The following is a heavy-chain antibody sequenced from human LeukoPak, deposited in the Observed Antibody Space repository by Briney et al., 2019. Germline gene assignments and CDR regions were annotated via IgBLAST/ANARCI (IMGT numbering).Heavy chain of an antibody. Sequence: SETLSLTCAVSGDSISGHHWSWVRQPPGKGLEWIGYIYYSGTNYNPPLKSRVTISLDASKNQFSLKLTSVTAADTAVYYCARGTGLLGFWGQGALVTVSS. CDR1: GDSISGHH. V-gene: IGHV4-59*11. CDR2: IYYSGT. D-gene: IGHD2-21*02. J-gene: IGHJ4*02. CDR3: ARGTGLLGF.